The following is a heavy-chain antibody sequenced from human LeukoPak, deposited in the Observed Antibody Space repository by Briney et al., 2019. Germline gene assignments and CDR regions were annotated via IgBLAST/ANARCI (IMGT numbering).Heavy chain of an antibody. Sequence: PGGSLRLSCAASGFTFSSYSMNWVRQAPGKGLEWVSSISSSSSYIYYADSVKGRFTISRDNAKNSLYLQMNSLRAEDTAAYYCARLLTSRIDYWGQGTLVTVSS. CDR1: GFTFSSYS. J-gene: IGHJ4*02. V-gene: IGHV3-21*01. CDR2: ISSSSSYI. D-gene: IGHD2-8*01. CDR3: ARLLTSRIDY.